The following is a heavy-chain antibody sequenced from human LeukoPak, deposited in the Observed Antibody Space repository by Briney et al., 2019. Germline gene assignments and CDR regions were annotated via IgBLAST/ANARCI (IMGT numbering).Heavy chain of an antibody. J-gene: IGHJ5*02. CDR1: GLTFSNSW. CDR2: MYGDMRDI. V-gene: IGHV3-74*01. D-gene: IGHD2-21*02. Sequence: GGPLRLSCEASGLTFSNSWMHWVRQIPGKGLVWVSRMYGDMRDISYADSVKGRFTISRDNAKNTVYLQMNSLRAEDTAIYYCAKDPGAYCGGACLNWFDPWGQGTLVTVSS. CDR3: AKDPGAYCGGACLNWFDP.